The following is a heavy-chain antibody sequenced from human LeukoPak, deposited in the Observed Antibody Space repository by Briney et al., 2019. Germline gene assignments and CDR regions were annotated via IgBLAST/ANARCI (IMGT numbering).Heavy chain of an antibody. CDR3: ASSDMFRVFYFDY. CDR1: GASIRSSNYF. CDR2: IFHSGST. D-gene: IGHD3-10*02. Sequence: SGALSLTCTVSGASIRSSNYFWGWIRKAPGKGLEWIGNIFHSGSTPYTPSLKSRVTISVDPSKNQFSLKLSSVTAADTAVYYCASSDMFRVFYFDYWGQGIQVTVSS. J-gene: IGHJ4*02. V-gene: IGHV4-39*01.